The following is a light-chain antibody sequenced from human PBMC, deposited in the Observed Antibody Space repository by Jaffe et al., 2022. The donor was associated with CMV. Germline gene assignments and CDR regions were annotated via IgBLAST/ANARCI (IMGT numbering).Light chain of an antibody. V-gene: IGLV3-21*04. CDR3: HVSDGGSNWV. Sequence: SYVLTQPPSVSVAPGETARITCGGNNIGSKNVHWYQQKPGQAPVLVIYYDSDRASGIPERFSGSNSGNTATLTISRVEAGDEADYYCHVSDGGSNWVFGGGTKLTVL. CDR1: NIGSKN. CDR2: YDS. J-gene: IGLJ3*02.